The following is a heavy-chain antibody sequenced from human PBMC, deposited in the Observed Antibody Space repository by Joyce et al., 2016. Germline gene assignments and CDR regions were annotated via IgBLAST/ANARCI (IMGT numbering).Heavy chain of an antibody. D-gene: IGHD6-13*01. Sequence: QVQLVESGGGVVQPGRSLRLSCAASGFTTFTRFAMHWVSQAPGKGLEWVALISYDGGNKNYVDAVKGRFTISRDNSKNTMYLQMNSRRVEDTTVYYCARGDPRIATEFYGLDVWGQGTTVTVSS. J-gene: IGHJ6*02. CDR3: ARGDPRIATEFYGLDV. V-gene: IGHV3-30*01. CDR1: GFTTFTRFA. CDR2: ISYDGGNK.